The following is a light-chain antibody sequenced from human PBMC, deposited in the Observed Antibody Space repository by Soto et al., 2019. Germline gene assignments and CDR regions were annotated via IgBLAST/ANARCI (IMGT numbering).Light chain of an antibody. CDR2: AAS. V-gene: IGKV1-39*01. CDR3: QQSYTTPRT. Sequence: DIEMTQSPSSLSASVGDRVTITFRASQTINNRLNWYQQKPGKAPSLLIYAASSLQSGVPSRFSGSGSGTDFTLTISSLQPEDFATYYCQQSYTTPRTFGQGTKVEVK. CDR1: QTINNR. J-gene: IGKJ1*01.